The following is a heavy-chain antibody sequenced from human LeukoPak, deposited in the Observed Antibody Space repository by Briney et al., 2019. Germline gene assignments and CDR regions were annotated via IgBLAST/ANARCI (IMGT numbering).Heavy chain of an antibody. J-gene: IGHJ4*02. D-gene: IGHD2-15*01. CDR2: IKQDGSEK. CDR1: AFTFISHW. V-gene: IGHV3-7*02. CDR3: ATTDGMVADY. Sequence: SPQPSRAAPAFTFISHWLIWFRQAPGKGLSRVANIKQDGSEKYYVDSVKGRFTISRDNAKNSLYLQMNSLRAEDTAVYYCATTDGMVADYWGQGTLVTVSS.